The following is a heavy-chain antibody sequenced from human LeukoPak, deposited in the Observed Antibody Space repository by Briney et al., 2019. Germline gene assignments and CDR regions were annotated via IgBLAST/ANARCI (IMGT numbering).Heavy chain of an antibody. CDR3: ARGPDIVVVVAATEVCWFDP. D-gene: IGHD2-15*01. Sequence: ASVKVSCKASGYTFTSYYMHWVRQAPGQGLEWMGIINPSGGSTSYAQKFQGRVTMTRDTSTSTVYMELSSLRSEDTAVYYCARGPDIVVVVAATEVCWFDPWGQGTLVTVFS. J-gene: IGHJ5*02. CDR2: INPSGGST. V-gene: IGHV1-46*01. CDR1: GYTFTSYY.